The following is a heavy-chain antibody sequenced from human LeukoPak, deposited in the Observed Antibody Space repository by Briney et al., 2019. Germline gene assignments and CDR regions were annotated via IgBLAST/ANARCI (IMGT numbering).Heavy chain of an antibody. CDR2: IYHSGST. CDR3: ARAIIAVAGVYYFDY. J-gene: IGHJ4*02. V-gene: IGHV4-38-2*01. D-gene: IGHD6-19*01. CDR1: GYSISSGYY. Sequence: SETLSLTRAVSGYSISSGYYWGWIRQPPGKGLEWIGSIYHSGSTYYNPSLKSRVTISVDTSKNQFSLKLSSVTAADTAVYYCARAIIAVAGVYYFDYWGQGTLVTVSS.